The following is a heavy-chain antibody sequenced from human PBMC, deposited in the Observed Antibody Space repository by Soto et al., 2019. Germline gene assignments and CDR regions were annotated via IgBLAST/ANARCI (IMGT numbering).Heavy chain of an antibody. CDR3: TTGSSGY. D-gene: IGHD7-27*01. V-gene: IGHV3-15*01. J-gene: IGHJ4*02. CDR2: IKSKTNGGTI. Sequence: EVQLVASGGGLVKPGGSLRLSCAASGITFSNAWMSWVRQAPGKGLEWVGRIKSKTNGGTIDYAAPVKGRFTISRDDSKKMVYLQMNSLKTEDTAVYLCTTGSSGYWGQGTLVTVSS. CDR1: GITFSNAW.